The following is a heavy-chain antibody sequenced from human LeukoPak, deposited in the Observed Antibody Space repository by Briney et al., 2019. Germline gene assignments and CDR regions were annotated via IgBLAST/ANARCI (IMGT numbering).Heavy chain of an antibody. J-gene: IGHJ4*02. CDR3: ASGHDIVATI. D-gene: IGHD5-12*01. V-gene: IGHV4-34*01. CDR2: INHSGST. Sequence: SETLSLTCAVYGGSFSGYYRSWIRQPPGKGLEWIGEINHSGSTNYNPSLKSRVTISVDTSKNQFSLKLSSVTAADTAVYYCASGHDIVATIWGQGTLVTVSS. CDR1: GGSFSGYY.